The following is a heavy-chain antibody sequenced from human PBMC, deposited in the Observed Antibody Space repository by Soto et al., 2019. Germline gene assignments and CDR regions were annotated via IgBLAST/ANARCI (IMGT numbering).Heavy chain of an antibody. CDR3: ARDRGYCSGGSCERHFDY. D-gene: IGHD2-15*01. J-gene: IGHJ4*02. Sequence: PSETLSLTCTVSGGSISSYYWSWIRQPPGKGLEWIGYIYYSGSTNYNPSLKSRVTISVDTSKNQFSLKLSSVTAADTAVYYCARDRGYCSGGSCERHFDYWGQGTLVTVSS. CDR2: IYYSGST. CDR1: GGSISSYY. V-gene: IGHV4-59*01.